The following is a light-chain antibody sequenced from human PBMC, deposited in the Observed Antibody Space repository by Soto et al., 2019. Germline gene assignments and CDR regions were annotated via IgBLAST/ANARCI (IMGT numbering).Light chain of an antibody. J-gene: IGKJ1*01. CDR1: QSVSYSSNDRNF. Sequence: DIELTQSPDSLAVSPGERATISCKSSQSVSYSSNDRNFVAWYQQKAGQSPKLLLHWASIRESGVPDRFSGSASGTDFTLTISGLQAEDVAVYYCQQYEAVVTFGQGTKVEI. CDR3: QQYEAVVT. V-gene: IGKV4-1*01. CDR2: WAS.